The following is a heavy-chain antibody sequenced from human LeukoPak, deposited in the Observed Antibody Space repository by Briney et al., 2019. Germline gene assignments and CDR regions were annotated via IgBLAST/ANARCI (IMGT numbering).Heavy chain of an antibody. CDR2: IQPDGSEQ. CDR3: ARGDWLPLPYAFDH. V-gene: IGHV3-7*01. J-gene: IGHJ4*02. Sequence: GGSLRLSCVASGFAFSRSWMSWVRQAPGKGLEWVGNIQPDGSEQYPVDSVKGRFTISRDNAKNSLYLQMNSLRAEDTAVYYCARGDWLPLPYAFDHWGQGTLVTVSS. CDR1: GFAFSRSW. D-gene: IGHD5-12*01.